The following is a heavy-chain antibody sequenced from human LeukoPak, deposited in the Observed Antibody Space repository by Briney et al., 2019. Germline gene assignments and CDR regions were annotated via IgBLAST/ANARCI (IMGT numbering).Heavy chain of an antibody. V-gene: IGHV3-21*01. D-gene: IGHD6-13*01. CDR2: ISPWSDYI. CDR3: ASPLSSSWLPKTY. J-gene: IGHJ4*02. CDR1: GFDFSSYS. Sequence: GGSLRLSCAASGFDFSSYSMNWVRQAPGKGLEWVSAISPWSDYIYYVDSVKGRFTISRDYAKNSLYLQMNSLRAEDTAVYYCASPLSSSWLPKTYWGQGTLVTVSS.